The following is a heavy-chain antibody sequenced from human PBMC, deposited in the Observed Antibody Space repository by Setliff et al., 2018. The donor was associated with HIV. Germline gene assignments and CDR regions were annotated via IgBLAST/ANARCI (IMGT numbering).Heavy chain of an antibody. CDR2: IYPGDSDT. CDR1: GYSFTSYW. Sequence: GESLKISCKGSGYSFTSYWIGWVRQMPGKGLEWMGIIYPGDSDTRYSPSFQGQVTISVDKSIRTAYLQWSSLKASDTATYYCARHINSYWYGDGMDVWGQGTTVTVSS. CDR3: ARHINSYWYGDGMDV. V-gene: IGHV5-51*01. J-gene: IGHJ6*02. D-gene: IGHD2-8*02.